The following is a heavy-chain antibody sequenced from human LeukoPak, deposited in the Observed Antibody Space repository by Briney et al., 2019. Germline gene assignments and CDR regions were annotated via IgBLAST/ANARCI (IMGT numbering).Heavy chain of an antibody. D-gene: IGHD3-3*01. Sequence: GGSLRLSCTASGFTFNHYSMNWVRQAPGKGPEWVSYVSSSSINRYYADSVKGRFTISRDNSKNTLYLQMNSLRAEDTAVYYCAKPPGVVPDYYYYYGMDVWGQGTTVTVSS. CDR3: AKPPGVVPDYYYYYGMDV. V-gene: IGHV3-48*01. CDR1: GFTFNHYS. J-gene: IGHJ6*02. CDR2: VSSSSINR.